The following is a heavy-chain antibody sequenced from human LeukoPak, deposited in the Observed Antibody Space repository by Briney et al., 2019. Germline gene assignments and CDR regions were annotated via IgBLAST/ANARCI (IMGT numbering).Heavy chain of an antibody. V-gene: IGHV4-59*11. D-gene: IGHD3-3*01. CDR3: ARGQKLRFLEWLSYMDV. CDR2: IYYSGST. Sequence: PSETLSLTCTVSGGSISSHYWSWIRQPPGKGLEWIGYIYYSGSTNYNPSLKSRVTISVDTSKNRFSLKLSSVTAADTAVYYCARGQKLRFLEWLSYMDVWGKGTTVTVSS. CDR1: GGSISSHY. J-gene: IGHJ6*03.